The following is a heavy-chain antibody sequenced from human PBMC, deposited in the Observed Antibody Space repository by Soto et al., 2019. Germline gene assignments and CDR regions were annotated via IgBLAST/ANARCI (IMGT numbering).Heavy chain of an antibody. CDR3: ARGRYSGSYLDY. D-gene: IGHD1-26*01. CDR2: IYYSGST. Sequence: PSETLSLTCTVSGGSISSGGYYWSWIRQHPGKGLEWIGYIYYSGSTYYNPSLKSRVTISVDTSKNQFYLKLSSVTAADTAVYYCARGRYSGSYLDYWGQGPLVTVSS. V-gene: IGHV4-31*03. J-gene: IGHJ4*02. CDR1: GGSISSGGYY.